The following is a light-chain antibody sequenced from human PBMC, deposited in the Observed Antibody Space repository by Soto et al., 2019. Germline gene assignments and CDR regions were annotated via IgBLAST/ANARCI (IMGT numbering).Light chain of an antibody. CDR2: GAS. CDR3: HQRQSWPRT. Sequence: EIVMTQSPGTLSVSPGERATLSCRASQSVRSNLAWYQQKPGQAPRLLIYGASTRASGIPARFSGSGSGTEFTLSISSLQSEDFALYYCHQRQSWPRTFGQGTKVDIK. CDR1: QSVRSN. J-gene: IGKJ1*01. V-gene: IGKV3-15*01.